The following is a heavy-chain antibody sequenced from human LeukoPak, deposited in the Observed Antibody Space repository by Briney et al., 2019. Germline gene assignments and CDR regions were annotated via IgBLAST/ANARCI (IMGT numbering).Heavy chain of an antibody. D-gene: IGHD2-21*02. J-gene: IGHJ4*02. CDR2: INTDGRTT. CDR1: GFTFRTYW. CDR3: ATSAHIEVGTAPPPDY. Sequence: GGSLRLSCAASGFTFRTYWMHWVRQAPGKGLVWVSRINTDGRTTNYADSVKGRFSISRDNSKDTLYLQMNSLRADDTAVYYCATSAHIEVGTAPPPDYWGQGTLVTVTS. V-gene: IGHV3-74*01.